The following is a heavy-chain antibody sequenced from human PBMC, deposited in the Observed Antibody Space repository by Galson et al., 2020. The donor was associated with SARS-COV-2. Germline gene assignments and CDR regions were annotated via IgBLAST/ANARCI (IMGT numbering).Heavy chain of an antibody. J-gene: IGHJ4*02. CDR2: ISYDGSDK. Sequence: GGSLRLSCAASGFTFSSYGMSWVRQGPGKGLEWVAFISYDGSDKYYADSVKGRFTISRDNSKNTLFLLMNSLRVEDTAVYYCAKDREEWDGDCPLDYWGQGTLVTVSS. CDR3: AKDREEWDGDCPLDY. V-gene: IGHV3-30*02. D-gene: IGHD2-21*02. CDR1: GFTFSSYG.